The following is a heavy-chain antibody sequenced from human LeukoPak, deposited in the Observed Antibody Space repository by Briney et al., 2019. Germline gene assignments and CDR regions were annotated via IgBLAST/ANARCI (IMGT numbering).Heavy chain of an antibody. CDR2: ISGSGGST. CDR1: GFTFSSYA. J-gene: IGHJ4*02. CDR3: TTAAMVRGVIYSVDY. Sequence: GGSLRLSCAASGFTFSSYAMSWVRQAPGKGLEWVSAISGSGGSTYYADSVKGRFTISRDNSKNTLYLQMNSLKTEDTAVYYCTTAAMVRGVIYSVDYWGQGTLVTVSS. D-gene: IGHD3-10*01. V-gene: IGHV3-23*01.